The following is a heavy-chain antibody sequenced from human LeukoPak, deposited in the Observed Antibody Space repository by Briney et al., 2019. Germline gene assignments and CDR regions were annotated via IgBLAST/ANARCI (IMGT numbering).Heavy chain of an antibody. V-gene: IGHV4-59*01. CDR3: AYIAELRFDY. Sequence: PSETLSLTCTVSGVSISSYYWSWLRQPPGKGLEWIGYIYYSGSTNHNPSLKSRVTMSIDTSKSQFSLKLDSVTTADTAVYYCAYIAELRFDYWGRGVLVTVSS. CDR1: GVSISSYY. D-gene: IGHD2-21*01. CDR2: IYYSGST. J-gene: IGHJ4*02.